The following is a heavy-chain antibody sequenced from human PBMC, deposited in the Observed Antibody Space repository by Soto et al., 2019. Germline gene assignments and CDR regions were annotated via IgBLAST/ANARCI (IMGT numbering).Heavy chain of an antibody. Sequence: GESLKISCKGSGHSFTRYWISWVRHMPGKGLEWMGRIDPSDSYTNYSPSFQGHVTLSADKSISTAYLQWSTLKASDTAVYYCARDRVESGYPEYFQHWGQGTLVTVSS. CDR1: GHSFTRYW. J-gene: IGHJ1*01. CDR2: IDPSDSYT. D-gene: IGHD3-22*01. CDR3: ARDRVESGYPEYFQH. V-gene: IGHV5-10-1*01.